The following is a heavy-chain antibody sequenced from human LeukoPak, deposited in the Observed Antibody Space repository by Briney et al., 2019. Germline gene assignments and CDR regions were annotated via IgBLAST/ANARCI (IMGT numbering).Heavy chain of an antibody. V-gene: IGHV3-66*01. D-gene: IGHD3-16*01. J-gene: IGHJ5*02. CDR3: ARVSRHGARFDP. CDR2: IYSGGST. CDR1: GFTVSSNY. Sequence: SGGSLRLSCAASGFTVSSNYMSWVRQAPGKGLEWVSVIYSGGSTYYADSVKGRFTISRDNSKNTLYLQMNSLRAEDTAVYYCARVSRHGARFDPWGQGTLVTVSS.